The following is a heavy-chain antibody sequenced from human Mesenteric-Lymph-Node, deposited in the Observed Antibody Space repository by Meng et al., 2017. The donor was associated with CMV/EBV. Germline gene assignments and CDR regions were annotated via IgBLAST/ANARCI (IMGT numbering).Heavy chain of an antibody. CDR2: IKHDESQK. Sequence: GGSLRLSCAASGFTFSSYEMNWVRQAPGKGLEWVASIKHDESQKDYVDSVKGRFTISRDNAKNSLFLELNSLRGEDTAVYYCARDFVTHYWYFDFWGRGTLVTVSS. CDR1: GFTFSSYE. D-gene: IGHD2-21*02. J-gene: IGHJ2*01. V-gene: IGHV3-7*01. CDR3: ARDFVTHYWYFDF.